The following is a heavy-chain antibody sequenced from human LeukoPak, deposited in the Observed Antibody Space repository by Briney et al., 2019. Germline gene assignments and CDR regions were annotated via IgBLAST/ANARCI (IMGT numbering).Heavy chain of an antibody. CDR2: IGGSGDYT. Sequence: GGSLRLSCAASGFTFSSYAMTWVRQAPGKGLEWVSDIGGSGDYTNYADSVKGRFTISRDNSKNTLYLQMHSLRAEDTAIYSCARARGSHNAFDFWGQGTVVTVSS. D-gene: IGHD1-26*01. CDR3: ARARGSHNAFDF. CDR1: GFTFSSYA. V-gene: IGHV3-23*01. J-gene: IGHJ3*01.